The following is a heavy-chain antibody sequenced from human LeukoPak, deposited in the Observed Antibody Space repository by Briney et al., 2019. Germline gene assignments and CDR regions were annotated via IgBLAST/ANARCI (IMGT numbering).Heavy chain of an antibody. CDR2: MNPNSGNT. V-gene: IGHV1-8*01. D-gene: IGHD2-2*01. Sequence: ASVKVSCKASGYTFTSYDINWVRQATGQGLERMGWMNPNSGNTGYAQKFQGRVTMTRNTSISTAYMELSSLRSEDTAVYYCARLLTRYQLLLSWYYMDVWGKGTTVTVSS. CDR1: GYTFTSYD. J-gene: IGHJ6*03. CDR3: ARLLTRYQLLLSWYYMDV.